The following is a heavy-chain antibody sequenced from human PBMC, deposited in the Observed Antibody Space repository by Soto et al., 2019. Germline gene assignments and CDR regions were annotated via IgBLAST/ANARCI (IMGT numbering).Heavy chain of an antibody. Sequence: ASVKVSCKASGYTSTSYDINWVRQATGQGLEWMGWMNPNSGNTGYAQKFQGRVTMTRNTSISTAYMELSSLRYEDTAVYYCARGPHQLPVGDVKQLVRKGTDYWGQGTLVTVSS. CDR2: MNPNSGNT. V-gene: IGHV1-8*01. CDR1: GYTSTSYD. D-gene: IGHD6-13*01. CDR3: ARGPHQLPVGDVKQLVRKGTDY. J-gene: IGHJ4*02.